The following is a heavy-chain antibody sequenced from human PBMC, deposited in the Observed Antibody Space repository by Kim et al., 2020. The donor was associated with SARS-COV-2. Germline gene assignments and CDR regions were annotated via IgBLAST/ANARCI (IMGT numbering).Heavy chain of an antibody. CDR2: ISSSGSTI. V-gene: IGHV3-48*04. D-gene: IGHD3-10*01. J-gene: IGHJ3*02. CDR1: GFTFGSYS. Sequence: GGSLRHSCAASGFTFGSYSLNWVRQAPGKGLEWVSYISSSGSTIHYADSVKGRFTISRDNAKNSLYLQMNSLRAEDTAVYYCARDYYGSGSLDAFDIWGQGTMVTVSS. CDR3: ARDYYGSGSLDAFDI.